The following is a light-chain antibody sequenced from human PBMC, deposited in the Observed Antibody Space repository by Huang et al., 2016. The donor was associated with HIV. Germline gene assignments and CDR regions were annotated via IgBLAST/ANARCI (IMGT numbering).Light chain of an antibody. CDR3: HQHSSWPGT. Sequence: DIVLTQSPATLSLSPGERATLSCRAGQSVGSYLAWYQQTPGQAPRLLVSDASHRATGIPARFSGSGSGTDFTLTISRLEPEDFAVYYCHQHSSWPGTFGQGTRVEIK. J-gene: IGKJ1*01. CDR2: DAS. V-gene: IGKV3-11*01. CDR1: QSVGSY.